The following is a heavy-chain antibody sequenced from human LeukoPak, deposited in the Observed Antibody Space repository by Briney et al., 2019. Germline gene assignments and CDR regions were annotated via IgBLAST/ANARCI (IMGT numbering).Heavy chain of an antibody. Sequence: PGGSLRLSCAASGFTFSSYWMHWVRQAPGKGLEWVANIKQDGSEKYYVDSVKGRLTISRDNAKSSLYLQMNSLRAEDTAVYYCAKQVGIDYWGQGTLVTVSS. CDR1: GFTFSSYW. CDR2: IKQDGSEK. D-gene: IGHD1-26*01. CDR3: AKQVGIDY. J-gene: IGHJ4*02. V-gene: IGHV3-7*01.